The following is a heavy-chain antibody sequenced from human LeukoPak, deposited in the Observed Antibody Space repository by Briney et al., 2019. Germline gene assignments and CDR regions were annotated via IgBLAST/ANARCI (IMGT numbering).Heavy chain of an antibody. CDR3: AREGGGYNNRGFDY. J-gene: IGHJ4*02. CDR2: ISSSSSTI. Sequence: GGSLRLSCAASGFTFSSYSMNWVRQAPGKGLEWVSYISSSSSTIYYADSVKGRFTISRDNAKNSLYLQMNSLRAEDMAVYYCAREGGGYNNRGFDYWGQGTLVTVSS. D-gene: IGHD5-24*01. V-gene: IGHV3-48*01. CDR1: GFTFSSYS.